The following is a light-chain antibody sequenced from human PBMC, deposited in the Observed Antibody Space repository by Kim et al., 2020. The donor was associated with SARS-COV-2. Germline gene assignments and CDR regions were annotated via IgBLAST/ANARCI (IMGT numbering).Light chain of an antibody. CDR1: QGISDW. CDR2: EAS. V-gene: IGKV1-12*01. CDR3: QQTDSFPWT. Sequence: ASVGDIVTITCRASQGISDWLAWYQQRPGKAPKLLIYEASSLQSGVPSRFSGSGSGTDFTLTISRLQPEDFATYYCQQTDSFPWTFGQGTKVDIK. J-gene: IGKJ1*01.